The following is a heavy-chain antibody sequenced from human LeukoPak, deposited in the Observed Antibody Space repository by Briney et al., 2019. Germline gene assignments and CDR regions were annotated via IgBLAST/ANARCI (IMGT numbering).Heavy chain of an antibody. CDR1: GGYISSYY. D-gene: IGHD3-22*01. CDR3: ARLGNYYYDSSGLWYFDL. CDR2: IYYSGST. Sequence: SETLSLTCTVSGGYISSYYWSWIRQPPGKGLEWIGYIYYSGSTNYNPSLKSRVTISVDTSKNQFSLKLSSVTAADTAVYYCARLGNYYYDSSGLWYFDLWGRGTLVTVSS. J-gene: IGHJ2*01. V-gene: IGHV4-59*01.